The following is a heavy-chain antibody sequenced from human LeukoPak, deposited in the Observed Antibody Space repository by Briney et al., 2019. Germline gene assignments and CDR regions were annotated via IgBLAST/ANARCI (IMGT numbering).Heavy chain of an antibody. D-gene: IGHD2-2*01. CDR1: GFTISNAY. CDR3: TTYRVVPAAPEIDY. V-gene: IGHV3-15*01. Sequence: GGSLRLSCAASGFTISNAYMSWVRQAPGKGLEWVGRIKSKTDGGTTDHAAPVKGRFTISRDDSKNTLYLQMNSLKTEDTAVYYCTTYRVVPAAPEIDYWGQGTLVTVSS. J-gene: IGHJ4*02. CDR2: IKSKTDGGTT.